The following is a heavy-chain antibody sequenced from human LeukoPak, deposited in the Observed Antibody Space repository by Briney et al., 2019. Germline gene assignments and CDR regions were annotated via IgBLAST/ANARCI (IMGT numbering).Heavy chain of an antibody. D-gene: IGHD1-26*01. J-gene: IGHJ4*02. V-gene: IGHV3-21*01. CDR3: ARARGVGATNSAIDY. Sequence: GGSLRLSCAASGFTFSSYAMNWVRQAPGKGLEWVSGINSSGGGTYYADSVKGRFTISRDNAKNSLYLQMNSLRAEDTAVYYCARARGVGATNSAIDYWGQGTLVTVSS. CDR2: INSSGGGT. CDR1: GFTFSSYA.